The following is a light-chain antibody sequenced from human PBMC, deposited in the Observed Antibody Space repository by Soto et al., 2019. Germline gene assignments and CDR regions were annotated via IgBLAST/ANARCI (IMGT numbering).Light chain of an antibody. CDR3: QQSNFYPWT. CDR1: QSFDNW. J-gene: IGKJ1*01. V-gene: IGKV1-5*03. CDR2: MAS. Sequence: DVQMTQSPSTLPASVGDRVTITCRASQSFDNWLAWYQQKPGRAPKLLIYMASTLQGGVPTRFSGSGSGTEFTLTIGSLQADDFATYFCQQSNFYPWTFGQGTKVEVK.